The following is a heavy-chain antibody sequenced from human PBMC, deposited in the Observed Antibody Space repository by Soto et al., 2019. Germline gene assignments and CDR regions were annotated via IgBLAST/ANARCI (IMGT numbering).Heavy chain of an antibody. CDR2: INSDGSST. J-gene: IGHJ6*02. Sequence: EVQLVESGGGLVQPGGSLRLSCAASGFTFSSYWMHWVRQAPGKGLVWVSRINSDGSSTSYADSVKSRFTISRDNAKNTLYLQMNSLRAEDTAVYYCARGREFSYYYYGMDVWGQGTTVTVSS. D-gene: IGHD3-10*01. V-gene: IGHV3-74*01. CDR3: ARGREFSYYYYGMDV. CDR1: GFTFSSYW.